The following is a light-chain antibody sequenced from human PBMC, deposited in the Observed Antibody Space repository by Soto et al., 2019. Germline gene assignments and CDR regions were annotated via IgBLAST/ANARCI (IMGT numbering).Light chain of an antibody. CDR1: SSDVGGYKY. Sequence: QSALTQPASVSGSPGQSITISCTGTSSDVGGYKYVSWYQQHPGKAPKLMIYEVSNRPSGVSHRFSGSKSGNTASLTISGLQAEDEADYYCCSYAGSFTYVFGTGTKLTVL. CDR2: EVS. J-gene: IGLJ1*01. CDR3: CSYAGSFTYV. V-gene: IGLV2-14*01.